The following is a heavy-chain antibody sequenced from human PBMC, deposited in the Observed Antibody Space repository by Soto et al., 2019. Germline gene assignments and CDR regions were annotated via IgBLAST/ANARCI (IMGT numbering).Heavy chain of an antibody. Sequence: SVKVSCKASGGTFSSYAISWVRQAPGQGLEWMGGIIPIFGTANYAQKFQGRATITADESTSTAYMELSSLRSEDTAVYYCARGGVLRFLGGGMDVWGQGTTVTVSS. V-gene: IGHV1-69*13. CDR3: ARGGVLRFLGGGMDV. J-gene: IGHJ6*02. CDR1: GGTFSSYA. CDR2: IIPIFGTA. D-gene: IGHD3-3*01.